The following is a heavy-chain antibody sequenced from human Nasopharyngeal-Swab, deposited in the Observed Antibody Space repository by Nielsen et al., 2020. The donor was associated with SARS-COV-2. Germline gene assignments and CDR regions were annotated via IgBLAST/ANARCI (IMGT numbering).Heavy chain of an antibody. J-gene: IGHJ5*02. V-gene: IGHV3-7*01. CDR3: ASTSGYGLNWFDP. D-gene: IGHD5-12*01. CDR2: IKQDGSEK. CDR1: GFTFSSYW. Sequence: GESLKISCAASGFTFSSYWMSWIRQAPGKGLEWVANIKQDGSEKYYVDSVKGRFTISRDNAKNSLYLQMKSLRAEDTAVYYCASTSGYGLNWFDPWGQGTLVTVSS.